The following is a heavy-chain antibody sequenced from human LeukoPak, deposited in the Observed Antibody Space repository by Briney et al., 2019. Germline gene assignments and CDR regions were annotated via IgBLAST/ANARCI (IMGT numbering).Heavy chain of an antibody. Sequence: PGGSLRLSCAACEFTFSSYAMSWVRQAPGKGLEWVSTMSGSGGTTYYADSVKGRFTISRDNYKNTLYLQMNSLRAEDTAVYYCAKTLGYCSSTSCQGAFDIWGQGTMVTVSS. D-gene: IGHD2-2*01. CDR2: MSGSGGTT. CDR3: AKTLGYCSSTSCQGAFDI. J-gene: IGHJ3*02. V-gene: IGHV3-23*01. CDR1: EFTFSSYA.